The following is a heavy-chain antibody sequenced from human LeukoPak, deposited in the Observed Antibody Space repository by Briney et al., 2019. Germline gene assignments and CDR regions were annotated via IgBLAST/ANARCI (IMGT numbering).Heavy chain of an antibody. J-gene: IGHJ4*02. Sequence: ASVKVSCKASGYPFTSHGISWVRQASGQGLEWMGWISPYNDDTDHVQKLQGRVTMTTDISTNTAYLELRSLRSDDTAVYYCARFGVQTHHYGSGTYFYDYWGQGTLVTVSS. V-gene: IGHV1-18*01. CDR2: ISPYNDDT. D-gene: IGHD3-10*01. CDR3: ARFGVQTHHYGSGTYFYDY. CDR1: GYPFTSHG.